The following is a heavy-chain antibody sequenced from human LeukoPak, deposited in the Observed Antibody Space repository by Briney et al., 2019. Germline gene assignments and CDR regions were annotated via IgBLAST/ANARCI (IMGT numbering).Heavy chain of an antibody. J-gene: IGHJ4*02. D-gene: IGHD3-3*01. V-gene: IGHV3-23*01. CDR1: GFTFSSYA. CDR3: ARASRITIFGVVIRTAAEVDYFDY. Sequence: PGGSLRLSCAASGFTFSSYAMSWVRQAPGKGLEWVSAISGSGGSTYYADSVKGRFTISRDNSKNTLYLQMNSLRAEDTAVYYCARASRITIFGVVIRTAAEVDYFDYWGQGTLVTVSS. CDR2: ISGSGGST.